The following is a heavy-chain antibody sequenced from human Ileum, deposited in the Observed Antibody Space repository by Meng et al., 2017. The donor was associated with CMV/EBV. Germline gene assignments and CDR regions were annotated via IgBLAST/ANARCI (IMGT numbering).Heavy chain of an antibody. CDR3: AKHYTRAVADAFDI. J-gene: IGHJ3*02. Sequence: SGFTFSSYSMNWVRQAPGKGLEWVSSIDSSSSYTHYADSVKGRFTISRDNARNSLYLQMNSLRAEDTAVYYCAKHYTRAVADAFDIWGQGTMVTVSS. D-gene: IGHD6-19*01. V-gene: IGHV3-21*01. CDR1: GFTFSSYS. CDR2: IDSSSSYT.